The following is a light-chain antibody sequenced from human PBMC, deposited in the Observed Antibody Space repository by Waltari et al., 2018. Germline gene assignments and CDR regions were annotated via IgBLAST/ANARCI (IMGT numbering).Light chain of an antibody. J-gene: IGLJ2*01. Sequence: QSALNPPPSASGSPGQSVTITCTATSHDVGAFNFFPWYQQHPGKAPNLMIYEVSTRPSGVPDRFSGSKSDNTASLTVSGLHAEDEADYYCSSFAGNNNVVFGGGTKLTVL. CDR2: EVS. V-gene: IGLV2-8*01. CDR3: SSFAGNNNVV. CDR1: SHDVGAFNF.